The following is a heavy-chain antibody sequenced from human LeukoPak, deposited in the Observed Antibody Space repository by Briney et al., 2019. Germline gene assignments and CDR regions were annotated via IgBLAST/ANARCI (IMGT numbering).Heavy chain of an antibody. J-gene: IGHJ4*02. Sequence: GGSLRLSWAASGFTFSKVWMSWVRQAPGKGLEWVGRIKSKTDGGTTDYAAPVKGRFRISRDDSKTTLYLQINSLETEDTAVYYCTTVANGGDFDYRGQGTLVTGSS. V-gene: IGHV3-15*01. CDR3: TTVANGGDFDY. CDR2: IKSKTDGGTT. CDR1: GFTFSKVW. D-gene: IGHD3-16*01.